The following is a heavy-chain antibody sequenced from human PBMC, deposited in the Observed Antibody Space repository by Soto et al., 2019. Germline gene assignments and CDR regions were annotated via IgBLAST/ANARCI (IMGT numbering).Heavy chain of an antibody. CDR3: AKDIRYCTGGSCYSGFDY. V-gene: IGHV3-13*01. Sequence: GGSLRLSCAASGFTFSSYDMHWVRQATGKGLEWVSAIGTAGGTYYPGSVKGRFTISRENAKNSLYLQMNSLRAGDTAVYYCAKDIRYCTGGSCYSGFDYWGQGTLVTFSS. J-gene: IGHJ4*02. CDR2: IGTAGGT. D-gene: IGHD2-15*01. CDR1: GFTFSSYD.